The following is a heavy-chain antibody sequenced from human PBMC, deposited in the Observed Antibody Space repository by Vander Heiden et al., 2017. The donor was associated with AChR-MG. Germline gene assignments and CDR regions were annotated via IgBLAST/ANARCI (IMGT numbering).Heavy chain of an antibody. CDR3: ARHGNYYDSSGYYSYYYYYMDV. Sequence: QVQLVQSGAEVKKPGSPVKVSCKASGGTFSSYAISWVRQAPGQGLEWMGGIIPIFGTANYAQKFQGRVTITADKSTSTAYMELSSLRSEDTAVYYCARHGNYYDSSGYYSYYYYYMDVWGKGTTVTVSS. CDR1: GGTFSSYA. V-gene: IGHV1-69*06. J-gene: IGHJ6*03. CDR2: IIPIFGTA. D-gene: IGHD3-22*01.